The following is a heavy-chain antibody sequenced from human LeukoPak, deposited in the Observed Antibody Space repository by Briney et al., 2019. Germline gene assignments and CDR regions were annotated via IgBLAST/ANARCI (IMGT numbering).Heavy chain of an antibody. D-gene: IGHD2-2*01. J-gene: IGHJ4*02. V-gene: IGHV1-8*01. CDR2: INPKSNNT. CDR1: GFGFSTYD. CDR3: ARGRGFLPAASPFDY. Sequence: GASVKVSCKASGFGFSTYDINWVRQAAGQGLEWMGWINPKSNNTGFAQRFQGRVTMTTNTSINIAYMELGGLTSEDTAVYFCARGRGFLPAASPFDYWGQGTFVTVSS.